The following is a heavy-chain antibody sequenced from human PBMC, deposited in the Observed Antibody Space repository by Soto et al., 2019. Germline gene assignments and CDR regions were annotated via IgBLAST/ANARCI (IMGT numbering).Heavy chain of an antibody. CDR3: ARPPGYISDWHYFDL. CDR1: GYTFTNYY. J-gene: IGHJ4*02. V-gene: IGHV1-2*07. D-gene: IGHD2-21*02. CDR2: ISPKGGGT. Sequence: ASVKVSCKASGYTFTNYYMHWVRQAPGQGFEWMGRISPKGGGTSYAHKFQGSLSMTWDTSLKTAYMELSSLISEDTAVYYCARPPGYISDWHYFDLWGQGTLVTVSS.